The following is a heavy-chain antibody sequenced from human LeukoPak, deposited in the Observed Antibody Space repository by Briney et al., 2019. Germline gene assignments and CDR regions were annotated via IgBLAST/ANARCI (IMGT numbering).Heavy chain of an antibody. V-gene: IGHV3-21*01. CDR2: ISSSSSYI. CDR1: GFTFSSYS. D-gene: IGHD1-14*01. J-gene: IGHJ6*03. Sequence: GGSLRPSCAASGFTFSSYSMNWVRQAPGKGLEWVSSISSSSSYIYYADSVRGRFTISRDNAKNSLYLQMNSLRAEDTAVYYCARAKDRGYYYYMDVWGKGTTVTASS. CDR3: ARAKDRGYYYYMDV.